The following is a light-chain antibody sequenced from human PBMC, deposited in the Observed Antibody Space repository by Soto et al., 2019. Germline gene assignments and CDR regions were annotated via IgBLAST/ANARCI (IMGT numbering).Light chain of an antibody. Sequence: ESVLTQSPGTLSLSPGERATLSCRASQSVSSSNLAWYQQKPGQAPRLLIYGASSRATGIPDRFSGSGSGTDLTLTISRLEPEDFAVYYCQQYGSSPRTFGQGTKVEIK. CDR3: QQYGSSPRT. V-gene: IGKV3-20*01. J-gene: IGKJ1*01. CDR1: QSVSSSN. CDR2: GAS.